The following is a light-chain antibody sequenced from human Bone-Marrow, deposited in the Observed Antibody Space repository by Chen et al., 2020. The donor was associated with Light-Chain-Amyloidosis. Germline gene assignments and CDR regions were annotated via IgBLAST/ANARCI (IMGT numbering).Light chain of an antibody. Sequence: EIVLTQSPGTLSLSPGERATLPCRASQSVSSSYLAWYQQKPGQAPRLLIYGASSRATGSPDRFSGRESGTDFTLTISRLEPEDFAVYYCQQYGSSLYTFGQGTKLEIK. CDR1: QSVSSSY. V-gene: IGKV3-20*01. CDR3: QQYGSSLYT. J-gene: IGKJ2*01. CDR2: GAS.